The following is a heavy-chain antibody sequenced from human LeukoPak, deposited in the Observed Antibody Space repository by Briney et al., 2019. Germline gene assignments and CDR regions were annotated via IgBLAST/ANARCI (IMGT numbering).Heavy chain of an antibody. J-gene: IGHJ4*02. CDR1: GFTFSSYA. CDR3: ATSYGSGSYPL. V-gene: IGHV3-23*01. CDR2: ISGSGGST. D-gene: IGHD3-10*01. Sequence: GGSLRLSCAASGFTFSSYAMSWVRQAPGKGLEWVSAISGSGGSTYYADSVKGRFTISRDNSRNTLYLQMNSLRAEDTAVYYCATSYGSGSYPLWGQGTLVTVSS.